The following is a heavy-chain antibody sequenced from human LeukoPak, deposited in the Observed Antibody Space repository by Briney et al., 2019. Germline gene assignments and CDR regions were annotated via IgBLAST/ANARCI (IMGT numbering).Heavy chain of an antibody. CDR1: GGSFSGYY. V-gene: IGHV4-34*01. CDR3: AMYSSSWLEFDY. CDR2: INHSGST. J-gene: IGHJ4*02. Sequence: PSETLSLTCAVYGGSFSGYYWSWIRQPPGKGLEWIGEINHSGSTNYNPSLESRVTISVDTSKNQFSLKLSSMTAADTAVYYCAMYSSSWLEFDYWGQGTLVTVSS. D-gene: IGHD6-13*01.